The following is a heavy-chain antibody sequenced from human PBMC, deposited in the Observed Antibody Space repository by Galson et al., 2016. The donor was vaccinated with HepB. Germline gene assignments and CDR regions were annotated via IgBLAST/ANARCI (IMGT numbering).Heavy chain of an antibody. CDR3: ARVGGRGYTYGYFDY. CDR2: ISSRSSTV. CDR1: GFTFSTYS. Sequence: SLRLSCAASGFTFSTYSMNWVRQAPGKGLEWVSYISSRSSTVYYADSLKGRFTISRDNAKNSLYLQMNSLRDEDTAVFYCARVGGRGYTYGYFDYWGRGTLVTVSS. J-gene: IGHJ4*02. V-gene: IGHV3-48*02. D-gene: IGHD5-18*01.